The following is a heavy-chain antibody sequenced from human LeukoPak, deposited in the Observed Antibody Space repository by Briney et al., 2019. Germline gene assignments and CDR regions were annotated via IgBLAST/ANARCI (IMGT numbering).Heavy chain of an antibody. CDR1: GGSISSGDYY. Sequence: SETLSLTCTVSGGSISSGDYYWSWIRQPPGKGLEWIGYIYYSGSTYYNPSLKSRVTISVDTSKNQFSLKLSSVTAADTAVYYCARDSPLGILRPKAAFDIWGQGTMVTVSS. J-gene: IGHJ3*02. CDR2: IYYSGST. V-gene: IGHV4-30-4*01. CDR3: ARDSPLGILRPKAAFDI. D-gene: IGHD3-9*01.